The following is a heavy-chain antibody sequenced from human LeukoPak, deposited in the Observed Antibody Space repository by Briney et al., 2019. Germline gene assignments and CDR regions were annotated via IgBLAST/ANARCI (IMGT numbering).Heavy chain of an antibody. Sequence: PSETLSLTCTVSGGSISSYYWSWIRQPLGKGLEWIGYIYYSGSTNYNPSLKSRVTISVDTSKNQFSLKLSSVTAADTAVYYCARGVAARLFRNYYYYMDVWGKGTTVTVSS. CDR1: GGSISSYY. D-gene: IGHD6-6*01. CDR2: IYYSGST. J-gene: IGHJ6*03. V-gene: IGHV4-59*01. CDR3: ARGVAARLFRNYYYYMDV.